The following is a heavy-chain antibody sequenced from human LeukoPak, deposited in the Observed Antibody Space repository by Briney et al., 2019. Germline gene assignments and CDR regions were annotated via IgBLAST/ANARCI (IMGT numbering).Heavy chain of an antibody. CDR2: IDPNSSGT. V-gene: IGHV1-2*06. Sequence: ASVKVSCKASGYTFTDYAMHWVRQAPGQGLEWMGRIDPNSSGTHYPQKFQGRVTVTRDTSITTAYMELSRLTSDDTAIYFCTRDLTTSGPIGIWGQGTLVTVSA. D-gene: IGHD3-9*01. J-gene: IGHJ4*02. CDR3: TRDLTTSGPIGI. CDR1: GYTFTDYA.